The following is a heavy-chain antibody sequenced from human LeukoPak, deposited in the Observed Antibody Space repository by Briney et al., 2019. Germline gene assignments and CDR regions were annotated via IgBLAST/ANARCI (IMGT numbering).Heavy chain of an antibody. CDR3: ASGLRGYSYGYEFDY. CDR2: IIPIFGTA. V-gene: IGHV1-69*13. J-gene: IGHJ4*02. CDR1: GGTFSSYA. Sequence: SVKVSCKASGGTFSSYAISWVRQAPGQGREWMGGIIPIFGTANYAQKFQGRVTITADESTSTAYMELSSLRSEDTAGYYCASGLRGYSYGYEFDYWGQGTLVTVSS. D-gene: IGHD5-18*01.